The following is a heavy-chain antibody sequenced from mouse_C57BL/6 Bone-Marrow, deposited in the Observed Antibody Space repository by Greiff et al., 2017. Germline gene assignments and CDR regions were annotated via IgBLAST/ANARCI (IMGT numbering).Heavy chain of an antibody. D-gene: IGHD6-1*01. Sequence: VQLVESGAELVRPGTSVKVSCKASGYAFTNYLIEWVKQRPGQGLEWIGVINPGGGGTNYNEKFKGKATMTADKSSSTAYMQLSSLTSEDSAVYFCARGAGGYWGQGTTLTVSS. CDR3: ARGAGGY. CDR1: GYAFTNYL. CDR2: INPGGGGT. J-gene: IGHJ2*01. V-gene: IGHV1-54*01.